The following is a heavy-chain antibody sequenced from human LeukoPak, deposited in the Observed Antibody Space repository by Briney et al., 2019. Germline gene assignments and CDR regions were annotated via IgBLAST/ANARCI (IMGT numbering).Heavy chain of an antibody. V-gene: IGHV3-23*01. CDR3: AKDLDQLLWDNWFDP. Sequence: GRSLRLSCAASGFTFSSYAMSWVRQAPGKGLEWVSAISGSGGSTYYADSVKGRFTISRDNSKNTLYLQMNSLRAEDTAVYYCAKDLDQLLWDNWFDPWGQGTLVTVSS. D-gene: IGHD2-2*01. CDR2: ISGSGGST. CDR1: GFTFSSYA. J-gene: IGHJ5*02.